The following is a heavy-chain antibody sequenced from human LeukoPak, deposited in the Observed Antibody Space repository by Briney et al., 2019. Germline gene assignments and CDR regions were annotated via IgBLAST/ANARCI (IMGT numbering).Heavy chain of an antibody. CDR1: GFXFSSYW. CDR3: ARDQGSFDY. CDR2: IHSDGIGT. V-gene: IGHV3-74*01. Sequence: GGSLRLSCAASGFXFSSYWIHWIRQAPGKGLVWVSRIHSDGIGTSYADSVRGRFTISRDNAKNTVYLQMNSLRAEDTAVYYCARDQGSFDYWGQGTLVTVSS. J-gene: IGHJ4*02.